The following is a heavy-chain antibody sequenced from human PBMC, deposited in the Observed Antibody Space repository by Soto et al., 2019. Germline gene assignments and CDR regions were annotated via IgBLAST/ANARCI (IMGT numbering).Heavy chain of an antibody. CDR2: ISSDGNRK. V-gene: IGHV3-30*03. Sequence: QVQLVESGGGVVQPGRSLRLSCAASGFTFSSHGMHWVRQAPGKGLQWVAVISSDGNRKYYADSVKGRFTISRDNSKRTLYLQMNSLTTDDTSVFYCARGTTSAVPPGWYGRDVWGQGTTVTVSS. CDR1: GFTFSSHG. J-gene: IGHJ6*02. CDR3: ARGTTSAVPPGWYGRDV. D-gene: IGHD2-15*01.